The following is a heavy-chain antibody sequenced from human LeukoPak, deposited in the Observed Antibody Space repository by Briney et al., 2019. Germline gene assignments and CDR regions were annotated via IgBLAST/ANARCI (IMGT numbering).Heavy chain of an antibody. D-gene: IGHD3-10*01. Sequence: GGSLRLSCAASGFTFNTYSMHWVRQAPGKGLVWVSRINPDGGRISYADSVQGRFTISRDNAKNTVYLQMNSLRAEDTAVYYCARVGTGSWYFDLWGRGTLVTFSS. CDR2: INPDGGRI. CDR1: GFTFNTYS. CDR3: ARVGTGSWYFDL. J-gene: IGHJ2*01. V-gene: IGHV3-74*01.